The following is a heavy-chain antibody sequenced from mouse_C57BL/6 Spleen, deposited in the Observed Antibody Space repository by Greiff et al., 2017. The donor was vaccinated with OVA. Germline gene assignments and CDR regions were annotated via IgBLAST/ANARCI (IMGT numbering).Heavy chain of an antibody. V-gene: IGHV1-15*01. CDR2: IDPETGGP. D-gene: IGHD2-12*01. J-gene: IGHJ3*01. CDR1: GYTFTDYE. Sequence: VQLQQSGAELVRPGASVTLSCKASGYTFTDYEMHWVKQTPVHGLEWIGAIDPETGGPAYNQKFKGKAILTADKSSSTAYMELRSLTSEDSAVYYCTVAYYKEAWCAYWGQGTLVTVSA. CDR3: TVAYYKEAWCAY.